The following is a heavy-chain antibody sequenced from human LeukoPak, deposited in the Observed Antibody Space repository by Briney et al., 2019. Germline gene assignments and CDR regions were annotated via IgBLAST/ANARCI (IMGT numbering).Heavy chain of an antibody. V-gene: IGHV4-34*04. Sequence: SETLSLTCPVYGGSFRGYYWSWIRQPPGKGLGWIGEFNHSGSTKNSPSLKSRHTISVDTSKNQFSLKLSSVAAADTAVYYCASLPRRIGYSGYDPRAHFDYWGQGTLVTVSS. CDR2: FNHSGST. CDR1: GGSFRGYY. J-gene: IGHJ4*02. D-gene: IGHD5-12*01. CDR3: ASLPRRIGYSGYDPRAHFDY.